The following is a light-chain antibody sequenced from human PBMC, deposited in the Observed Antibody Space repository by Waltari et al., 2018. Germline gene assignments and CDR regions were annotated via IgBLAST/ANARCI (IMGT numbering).Light chain of an antibody. CDR2: DVS. Sequence: QSALTQPASVSGSPGQSITISCTGTSSDVGGYNYVSWDQQHPGKAPQLRIYDVSNRPSGVSNRFSGSKAGNTASLTISGLQAEDEADYYCSSYTSSSTLWVFGGGTKLTVL. CDR1: SSDVGGYNY. J-gene: IGLJ3*02. V-gene: IGLV2-14*03. CDR3: SSYTSSSTLWV.